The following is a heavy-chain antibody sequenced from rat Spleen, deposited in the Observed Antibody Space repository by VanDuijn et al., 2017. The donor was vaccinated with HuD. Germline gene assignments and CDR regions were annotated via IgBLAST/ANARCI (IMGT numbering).Heavy chain of an antibody. D-gene: IGHD1-5*01. J-gene: IGHJ1*01. Sequence: EVQLVESGGGLVQPGRSLKLSCVASGFTFSDYYMAWVRQAPTKGLEWVASISTGGTNTYYRDSVQGRFTISRDNAKNTLYLQMDTLRSEDTATYYCVRLYNNHGYWYFDFWGPGTMVTVSS. V-gene: IGHV5-25*01. CDR2: ISTGGTNT. CDR1: GFTFSDYY. CDR3: VRLYNNHGYWYFDF.